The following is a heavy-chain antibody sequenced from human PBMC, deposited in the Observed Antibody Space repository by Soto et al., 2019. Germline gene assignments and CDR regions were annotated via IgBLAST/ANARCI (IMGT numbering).Heavy chain of an antibody. J-gene: IGHJ4*02. V-gene: IGHV3-23*01. Sequence: EVQLLESGGGLEQPGGSLRLSCVGSGHTFHNYAMTWVRQAPGKGLEWVSGISGSGGSTYYADSVRGRFTISRDDSKNTLYLQMNSLSAEDTAVYYCAKVSRGIGVVPAAVNWGQGTLVTVSS. CDR1: GHTFHNYA. D-gene: IGHD2-2*01. CDR3: AKVSRGIGVVPAAVN. CDR2: ISGSGGST.